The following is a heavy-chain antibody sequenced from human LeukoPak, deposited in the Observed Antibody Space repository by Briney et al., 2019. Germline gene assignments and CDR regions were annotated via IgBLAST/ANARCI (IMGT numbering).Heavy chain of an antibody. CDR1: GFTFSRYA. J-gene: IGHJ4*02. CDR3: ARAVGSGRSPVDY. D-gene: IGHD6-19*01. Sequence: GGSLRLSCAASGFTFSRYAMNWVRQAPGKGLEWVSAISGSGGSAYYADSVKGRFTISRDNSKNTLYLQMNSLRAEDTAVYYRARAVGSGRSPVDYWGQGTLVTVSS. V-gene: IGHV3-23*01. CDR2: ISGSGGSA.